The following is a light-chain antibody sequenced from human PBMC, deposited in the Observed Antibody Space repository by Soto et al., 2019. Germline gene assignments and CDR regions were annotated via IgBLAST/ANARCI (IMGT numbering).Light chain of an antibody. CDR1: QSVLYSSNNKNY. J-gene: IGKJ4*01. CDR2: WAS. CDR3: QQYYSTRLLT. V-gene: IGKV4-1*01. Sequence: DIVMTQSPDSLAVSLGERATINCKSSQSVLYSSNNKNYLAWHQQKPGQPPKLLIYWASTRESGVPDRFSGSGSGTDFTLTISSLQAEDVAVYYCQQYYSTRLLTFGGGTKVDIK.